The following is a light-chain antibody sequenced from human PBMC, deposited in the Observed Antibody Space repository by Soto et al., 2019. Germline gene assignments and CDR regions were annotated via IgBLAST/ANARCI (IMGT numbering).Light chain of an antibody. CDR3: SSYISTSTFYV. CDR2: EVI. J-gene: IGLJ1*01. V-gene: IGLV2-14*01. CDR1: SSDVGAYNY. Sequence: QFVLTQPASVSGSPGQSITISCTGTSSDVGAYNYVSWYQQHPGRAPKLMIYEVINRPSGVSSRFSGSKSGNTASLTISGLQADDEAYYYCSSYISTSTFYVFGTGTKLTVL.